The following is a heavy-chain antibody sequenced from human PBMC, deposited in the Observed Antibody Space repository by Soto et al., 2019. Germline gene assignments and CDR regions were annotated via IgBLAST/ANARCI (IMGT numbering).Heavy chain of an antibody. Sequence: GESLKISCKGSGYSFTGYWIGWVRQMPGKGLEWMGIIYPGDSDTKYSPSFQGQVTISADKSISTAYLQWSSLKASDTAMYYCAIQTSGIAAAGAGYYYYYGMDVWGQGTTVTVSS. CDR3: AIQTSGIAAAGAGYYYYYGMDV. D-gene: IGHD6-13*01. J-gene: IGHJ6*02. V-gene: IGHV5-51*01. CDR1: GYSFTGYW. CDR2: IYPGDSDT.